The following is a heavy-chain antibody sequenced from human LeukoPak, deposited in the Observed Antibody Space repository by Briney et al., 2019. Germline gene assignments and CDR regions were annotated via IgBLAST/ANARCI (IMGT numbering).Heavy chain of an antibody. D-gene: IGHD4-17*01. CDR2: INHSGST. Sequence: SETLSLTCAVYGGSFSGYYWSWIRQPPGKGLEWIGEINHSGSTNYNPSLKSRVTISVDTSKNQFSLKLSSVAAADTAVYYCARDGDHYGDPKGWFDPWGQGTLVTVSS. CDR3: ARDGDHYGDPKGWFDP. V-gene: IGHV4-34*01. J-gene: IGHJ5*02. CDR1: GGSFSGYY.